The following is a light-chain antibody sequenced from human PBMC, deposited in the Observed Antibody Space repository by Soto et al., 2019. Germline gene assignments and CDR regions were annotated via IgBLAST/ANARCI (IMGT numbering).Light chain of an antibody. CDR1: NSDVGGYNY. Sequence: QSALTQPRSVSGSPGQSVTISCTGTNSDVGGYNYVSWYQQHPDKAPKVLIYDVSERPSGVADRFSGSKSGNTASLTISVLQAEDEADYYCCSYAGSNTLVFGGGTKLTVL. J-gene: IGLJ2*01. V-gene: IGLV2-11*01. CDR3: CSYAGSNTLV. CDR2: DVS.